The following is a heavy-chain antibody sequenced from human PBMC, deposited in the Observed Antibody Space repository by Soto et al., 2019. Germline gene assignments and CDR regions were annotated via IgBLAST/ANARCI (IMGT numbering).Heavy chain of an antibody. CDR3: ANVESSIAARHYYYYGMDV. CDR1: GGTFSSYA. J-gene: IGHJ6*02. D-gene: IGHD6-6*01. Sequence: GASVKVSCKASGGTFSSYAISWVRQAPGQGLEWMGGIIPIFGTANYAQKFRGRVTITADESTSTAYMELSSLRSEDTAVYYCANVESSIAARHYYYYGMDVWGQGTTVTVSS. CDR2: IIPIFGTA. V-gene: IGHV1-69*13.